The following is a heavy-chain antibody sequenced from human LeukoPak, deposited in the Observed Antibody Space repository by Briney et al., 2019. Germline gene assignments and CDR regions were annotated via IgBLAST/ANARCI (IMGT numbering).Heavy chain of an antibody. J-gene: IGHJ4*02. CDR2: IRYDGSNK. Sequence: PGGSLRLSCAASGFTFSSYGMHGVRQAPGKGVEGVAFIRYDGSNKYYADSVKGRFTISIDNSKNTLYLQMNSLRAEDTAVYYCAKVNFSYGSGSGYFDYWGQGTLVTVSS. D-gene: IGHD3-10*01. CDR1: GFTFSSYG. CDR3: AKVNFSYGSGSGYFDY. V-gene: IGHV3-30*02.